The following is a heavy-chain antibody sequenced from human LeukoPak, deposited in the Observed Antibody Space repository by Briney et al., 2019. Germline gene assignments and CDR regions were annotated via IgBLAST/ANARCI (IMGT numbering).Heavy chain of an antibody. J-gene: IGHJ6*02. CDR1: GYTFTSYG. CDR3: ARDIVVVPAARIKYYYYGMDV. V-gene: IGHV1-18*01. Sequence: ASVKVSCKASGYTFTSYGISWVRQAPGQGLEWMGWISAYNGNTNYAQKLQGRVTMTTDTSTSTACMELRSLRSDDTAVYYCARDIVVVPAARIKYYYYGMDVWGQGTTVTVSS. D-gene: IGHD2-2*01. CDR2: ISAYNGNT.